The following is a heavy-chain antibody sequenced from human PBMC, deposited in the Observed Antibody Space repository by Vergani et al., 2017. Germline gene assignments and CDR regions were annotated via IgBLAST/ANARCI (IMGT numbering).Heavy chain of an antibody. J-gene: IGHJ4*02. Sequence: QVQLPESGPGLMKPSQTLSLTCTVSGDSISTSDHYWSWLRQHSGKGLEWIGYIHRSGKTHFNPSLESRPSMSLDTSRNQFSLKLSSVTAADTAVYYCARENVVIARIFDFWGPGTLVSVSS. V-gene: IGHV4-31*03. CDR3: ARENVVIARIFDF. CDR2: IHRSGKT. D-gene: IGHD2-21*01. CDR1: GDSISTSDHY.